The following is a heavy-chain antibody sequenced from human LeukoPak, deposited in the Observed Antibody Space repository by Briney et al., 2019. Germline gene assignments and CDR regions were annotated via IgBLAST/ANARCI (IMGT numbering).Heavy chain of an antibody. CDR1: GYSFISYY. CDR3: ARDLGLSMAGTSGFDY. CDR2: INPSGGST. J-gene: IGHJ4*02. D-gene: IGHD6-19*01. V-gene: IGHV1-46*01. Sequence: ASVKVSCTASGYSFISYYMHWVRQAPGQGLEWMGIINPSGGSTGYAQKFRGRITMTRDTSTSTVYMELSSLRSEDTAVYYCARDLGLSMAGTSGFDYWGQGTLVTVSS.